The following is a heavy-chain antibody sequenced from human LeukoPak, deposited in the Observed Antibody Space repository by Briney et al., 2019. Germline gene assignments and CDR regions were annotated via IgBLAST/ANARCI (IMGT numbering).Heavy chain of an antibody. CDR2: INAGNDNT. CDR1: GYTFTSYA. D-gene: IGHD1-26*01. V-gene: IGHV1-3*01. J-gene: IGHJ4*02. Sequence: GASVKVSCKASGYTFTSYAMHWVRQAPGQRLEWMGWINAGNDNTKYSQKFQGRVTITRDTSASTAYMELSSLRSEDTAVYYCTKARSGYLDYWGQGTLVTVSS. CDR3: TKARSGYLDY.